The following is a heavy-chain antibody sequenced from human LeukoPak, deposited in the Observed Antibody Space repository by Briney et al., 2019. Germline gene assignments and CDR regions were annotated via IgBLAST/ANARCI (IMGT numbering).Heavy chain of an antibody. V-gene: IGHV3-21*01. J-gene: IGHJ4*02. CDR1: GFTFSSYS. D-gene: IGHD3-22*01. CDR3: ARQEARNYYYEGLDY. CDR2: ISSSSSYI. Sequence: GGSLRLSCAASGFTFSSYSMNWVRQAPGKGLEWVSSISSSSSYIYYADSVKGRFTIDRDNSKNRVYLQMNSLRPDDTAIYFCARQEARNYYYEGLDYWGQGNLVTVSS.